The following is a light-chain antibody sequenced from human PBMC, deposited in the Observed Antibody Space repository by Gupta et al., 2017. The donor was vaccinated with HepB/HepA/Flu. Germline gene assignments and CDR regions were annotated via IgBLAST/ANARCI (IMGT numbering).Light chain of an antibody. CDR1: HSLEYSAGNTY. V-gene: IGKV2-30*01. J-gene: IGKJ4*01. CDR3: RQGTHWPIT. CDR2: KVS. Sequence: DVGMTQSPLSLPVSHGQTVSRSCSSGHSLEYSAGNTYLNWYQQRPGQSPRRLIYKVSNRAAGVQASFSGSGSGTNFTLTISRVEAEDVGVYYCRQGTHWPITFGGGTKVEIK.